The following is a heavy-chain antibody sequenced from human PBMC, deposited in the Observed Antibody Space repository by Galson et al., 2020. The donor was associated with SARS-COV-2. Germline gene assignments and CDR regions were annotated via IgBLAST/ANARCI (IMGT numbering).Heavy chain of an antibody. D-gene: IGHD6-13*01. J-gene: IGHJ2*01. CDR2: IDWDDDK. CDR1: GFSLSTSGMC. CDR3: ARIRPKAVGTTYWYFDL. Sequence: ESGPTLVKPTQTLTLTCTFSGFSLSTSGMCVSCIRQPPGKALEWLARIDWDDDKSYSTSLKTRLTISKDTSKNQVVLTMTNMDPVDTATYYCARIRPKAVGTTYWYFDLWGRGTLVTVSS. V-gene: IGHV2-70*11.